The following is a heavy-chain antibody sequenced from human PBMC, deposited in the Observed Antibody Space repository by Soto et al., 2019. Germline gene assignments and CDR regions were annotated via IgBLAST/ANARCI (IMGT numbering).Heavy chain of an antibody. V-gene: IGHV4-39*01. CDR2: IYYSGST. CDR3: ARVELRGENWFDP. D-gene: IGHD1-26*01. CDR1: GGSISSSSYY. J-gene: IGHJ5*02. Sequence: LSLTCTVSGGSISSSSYYWGWIRQPPGKGLEWIGSIYYSGSTYYNPSLKSRVTISVDTSKNQFSLKLSSVTAADTAVYYCARVELRGENWFDPWGQGTLVTVSS.